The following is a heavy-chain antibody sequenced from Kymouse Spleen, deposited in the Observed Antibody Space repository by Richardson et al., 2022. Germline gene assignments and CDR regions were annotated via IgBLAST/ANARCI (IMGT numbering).Heavy chain of an antibody. CDR2: INHSGST. V-gene: IGHV4-34*01. D-gene: IGHD2-21*02. Sequence: QVQLQQWGAGLLKPSETLSLTCAVYGGSFSGYYWSWIRQPPGKGLEWIGEINHSGSTNYNPSLKSRVTISVDTSKNQFSLKLSSVTAADTAVYYCATSSHCSYYYGMDVWGQGTTVTVSS. CDR3: ATSSHCSYYYGMDV. CDR1: GGSFSGYY. J-gene: IGHJ6*02.